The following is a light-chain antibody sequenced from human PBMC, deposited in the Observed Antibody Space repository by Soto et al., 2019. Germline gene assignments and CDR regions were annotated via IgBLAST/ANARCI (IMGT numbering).Light chain of an antibody. CDR2: KAS. V-gene: IGKV1-8*01. CDR3: QQYNSYS. CDR1: QGISSY. Sequence: AIRMTQSPSSFSASTGDRVTITCRASQGISSYLAWYQQKPGKAPKLLIYKASTLKSGVPSRFSGSGSGTEFTLTISSLQPDDFATYYCQQYNSYSFGQGTKVDI. J-gene: IGKJ1*01.